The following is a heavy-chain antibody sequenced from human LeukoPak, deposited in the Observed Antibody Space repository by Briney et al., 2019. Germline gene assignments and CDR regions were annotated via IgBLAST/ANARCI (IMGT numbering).Heavy chain of an antibody. V-gene: IGHV4-59*01. CDR3: ARGNWYFDL. CDR2: IYNSGSA. J-gene: IGHJ2*01. CDR1: GASISSYY. Sequence: SETLSLTCTVSGASISSYYWSWIRQPPGRGLECIGSIYNSGSATYNPSLKSRVSISVDTSKNQFSLRLSSVTAADTAVYFCARGNWYFDLWGRGTQVTVSP.